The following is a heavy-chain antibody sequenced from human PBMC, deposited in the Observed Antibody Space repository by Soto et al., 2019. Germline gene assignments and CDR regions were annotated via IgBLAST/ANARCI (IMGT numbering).Heavy chain of an antibody. CDR2: MYHSGST. V-gene: IGHV4-30-2*01. CDR3: ARGPPLLW. J-gene: IGHJ4*02. D-gene: IGHD2-21*01. Sequence: QLQLQESGSGLVKPSQTLSLTCAVSGGSISSGGYSWSWIRQPPGKGLESIGYMYHSGSTYYNPSLMRRVXXSVDRSKNQFSLRLSSVTAAVTAVYYCARGPPLLWWGQGTLVTVSS. CDR1: GGSISSGGYS.